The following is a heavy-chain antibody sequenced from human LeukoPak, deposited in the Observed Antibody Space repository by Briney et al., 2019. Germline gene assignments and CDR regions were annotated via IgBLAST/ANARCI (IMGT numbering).Heavy chain of an antibody. Sequence: KPSETLSLTCAVSGGSITSSDYYWDWIRQPTGKGLEWIGEINHSGSTNYNPSLKSRVTISVDTSKNQFSLKLSSVTAADTAVYYCARVLRRIVVVTVNRGFDPWGQGTLVTVSS. V-gene: IGHV4-39*07. D-gene: IGHD2-21*02. CDR1: GGSITSSDYY. CDR2: INHSGST. CDR3: ARVLRRIVVVTVNRGFDP. J-gene: IGHJ5*02.